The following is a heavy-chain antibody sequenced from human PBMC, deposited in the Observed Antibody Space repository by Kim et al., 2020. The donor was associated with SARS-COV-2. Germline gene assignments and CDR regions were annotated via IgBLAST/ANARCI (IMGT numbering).Heavy chain of an antibody. D-gene: IGHD2-2*01. V-gene: IGHV4-59*01. CDR3: AREPQYADAFDI. J-gene: IGHJ3*02. Sequence: TNYNPSLKSRVTISVDTSKTQFSLKLSSVTAADTAVYYCAREPQYADAFDIWGQGNGHRLF. CDR2: T.